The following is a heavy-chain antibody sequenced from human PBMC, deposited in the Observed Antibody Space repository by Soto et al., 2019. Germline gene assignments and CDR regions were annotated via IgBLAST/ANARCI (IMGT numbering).Heavy chain of an antibody. V-gene: IGHV4-59*08. CDR2: IYYSGRP. D-gene: IGHD4-17*01. CDR3: ARADDYGDYGNYYFDY. J-gene: IGHJ4*02. CDR1: GGSISSYY. Sequence: QVQLQVSGPGLVKPSETLSLTCTVSGGSISSYYWSGIRQPPGKGLEWIVYIYYSGRPNYTPSLKSRVTISVDASKNQFSLQLSSVTAADTAVYDCARADDYGDYGNYYFDYWGQGTLVTFSS.